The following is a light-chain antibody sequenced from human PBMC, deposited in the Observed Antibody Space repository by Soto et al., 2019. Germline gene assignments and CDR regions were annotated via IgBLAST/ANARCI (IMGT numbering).Light chain of an antibody. Sequence: QPVLTQPPSASGTPGQRVTISCSGSSSNIRSNYVFWYQHLPGTAPKLLIYRNNQRPSGVPDRFSGSKSGTSASLAISGLRSEDETDYYCAAWDDSLSGVVFGGGTKVTVL. V-gene: IGLV1-47*01. CDR2: RNN. J-gene: IGLJ2*01. CDR3: AAWDDSLSGVV. CDR1: SSNIRSNY.